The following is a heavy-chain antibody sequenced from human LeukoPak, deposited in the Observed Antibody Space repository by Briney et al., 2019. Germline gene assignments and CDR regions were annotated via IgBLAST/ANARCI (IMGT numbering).Heavy chain of an antibody. D-gene: IGHD4-17*01. J-gene: IGHJ4*02. V-gene: IGHV3-30*04. CDR2: ISYDGSNK. CDR3: AKGSSMTTVTTADY. Sequence: GGSLRLSCAASGFTFSSYAMHWVRQAPGKGLEWVAVISYDGSNKYYADSVKGRFTISRDNSKNTLYLQMNSLRAEDTAVYYCAKGSSMTTVTTADYWGQGTLVTVSS. CDR1: GFTFSSYA.